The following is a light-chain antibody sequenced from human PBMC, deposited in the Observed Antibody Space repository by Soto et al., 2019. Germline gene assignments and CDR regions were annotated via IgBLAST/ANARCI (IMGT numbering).Light chain of an antibody. V-gene: IGLV1-44*01. J-gene: IGLJ1*01. Sequence: QSVLTQSPSASGTPGQRVTISCAGVSSNIGKNVVNWYQQFPGTAPKLLIYYNNERPSGIPDRFSASKSGTSASLAISGLQSDDEADYYCAAWDDSLSSYVFGTGTKVTVL. CDR3: AAWDDSLSSYV. CDR2: YNN. CDR1: SSNIGKNV.